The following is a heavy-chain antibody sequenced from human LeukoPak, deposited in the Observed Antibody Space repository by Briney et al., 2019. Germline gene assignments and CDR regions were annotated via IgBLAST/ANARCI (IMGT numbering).Heavy chain of an antibody. V-gene: IGHV3-30*18. CDR3: AKEGTPQVSTWYDL. CDR2: LSYEGGTQ. J-gene: IGHJ5*02. CDR1: GFTVSTYY. D-gene: IGHD3-10*01. Sequence: GVSLRLFCAASGFTVSTYYMTWVRQAPGKGREWVAVLSYEGGTQHYADSVKGRFIISRDNPRNTLYLQMNILRTEDTAVYYCAKEGTPQVSTWYDLWGQGTQVIVSS.